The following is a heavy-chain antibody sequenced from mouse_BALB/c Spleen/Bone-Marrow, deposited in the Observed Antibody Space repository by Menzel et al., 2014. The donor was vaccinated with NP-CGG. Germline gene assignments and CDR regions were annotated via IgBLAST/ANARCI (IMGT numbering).Heavy chain of an antibody. CDR3: AREVLRDYFDY. D-gene: IGHD1-1*01. CDR1: GFTFSSYS. CDR2: ISSDGSYT. Sequence: EVKLVESGGGLVKPGGSLKLSCAASGFTFSSYSMSWVRQSPEKRLEGVAEISSDGSYTYYPDTVTGRFTISRDNVNSSLYMEMSSLRSEDTAMYSCAREVLRDYFDYWGQGTTLTVSS. V-gene: IGHV5-9-4*01. J-gene: IGHJ2*01.